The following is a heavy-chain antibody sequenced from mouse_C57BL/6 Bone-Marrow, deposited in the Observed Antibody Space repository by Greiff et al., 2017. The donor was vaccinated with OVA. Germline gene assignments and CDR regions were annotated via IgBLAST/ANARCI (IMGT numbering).Heavy chain of an antibody. CDR2: ISTGGGST. Sequence: EVMLLESGGGLVQPGGSLKLSCAASGFTFSDYYMHWVRQTPEKRLEWVAYISTGGGSTYYPDTFKGRSTLSRDNATNTLYLQLSRLKSENTAMYYCARQQGITTGEGYYSMDYWGQGTSVTVSS. V-gene: IGHV5-12*01. CDR3: ARQQGITTGEGYYSMDY. J-gene: IGHJ4*01. CDR1: GFTFSDYY. D-gene: IGHD1-1*01.